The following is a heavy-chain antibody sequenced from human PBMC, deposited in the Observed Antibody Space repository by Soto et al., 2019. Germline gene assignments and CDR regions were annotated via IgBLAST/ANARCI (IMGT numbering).Heavy chain of an antibody. Sequence: GESLKISCQGFGYSFPAYWIAWVRQMPGKGLEWMGIIYPADSDTKYSPSFQGQVTISADKSIDTAYLQWSSLKASDTATYYCARLTLTGYYHHYYDMNVWGQGTTVTVYS. D-gene: IGHD3-9*01. CDR2: IYPADSDT. V-gene: IGHV5-51*01. J-gene: IGHJ6*02. CDR1: GYSFPAYW. CDR3: ARLTLTGYYHHYYDMNV.